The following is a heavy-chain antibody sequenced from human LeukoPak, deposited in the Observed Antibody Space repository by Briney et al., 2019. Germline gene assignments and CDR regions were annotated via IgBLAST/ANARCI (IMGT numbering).Heavy chain of an antibody. CDR1: GGSISDYY. J-gene: IGHJ4*02. CDR2: VHYSGST. Sequence: SETLSLTCTVSGGSISDYYWSWIRQDPGKGLECIGYVHYSGSTNYNPSLKSRVTTSVDTSKNQFSLKLTSVTAADTAVYYCARGAHYFDYWGQGALVTVSS. V-gene: IGHV4-59*13. CDR3: ARGAHYFDY.